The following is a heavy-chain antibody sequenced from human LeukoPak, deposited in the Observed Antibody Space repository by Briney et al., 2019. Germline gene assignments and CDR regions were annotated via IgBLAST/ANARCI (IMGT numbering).Heavy chain of an antibody. CDR1: GYTFTGYY. J-gene: IGHJ3*02. CDR3: ARGGADIVVVPAAMGHDAFDI. Sequence: ASVKVSCKASGYTFTGYYMHWVRQAPGQGLEWMGWINPNSGGTNYAQKFQGRVTMTRDTSISTAYVELSRLRSDDTAVYYCARGGADIVVVPAAMGHDAFDIWGQGTMVTVSS. V-gene: IGHV1-2*02. CDR2: INPNSGGT. D-gene: IGHD2-2*01.